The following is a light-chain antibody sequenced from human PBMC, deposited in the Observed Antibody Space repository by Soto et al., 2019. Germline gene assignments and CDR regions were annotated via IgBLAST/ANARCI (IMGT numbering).Light chain of an antibody. V-gene: IGKV3-15*01. CDR2: GAS. J-gene: IGKJ5*01. Sequence: EIVMTQSPVTLSVSPGETANLSCRASQTVTSNLAWYQQKPGRSPRLLLSGASTRATGIPARFSGSGSGTEFTLSISSLQSEDSAVYYCKQYKEWPPFTFGQGTRLEI. CDR1: QTVTSN. CDR3: KQYKEWPPFT.